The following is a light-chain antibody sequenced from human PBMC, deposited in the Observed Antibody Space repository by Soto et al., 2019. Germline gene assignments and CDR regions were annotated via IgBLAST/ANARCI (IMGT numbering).Light chain of an antibody. CDR3: QQYDSPPRT. J-gene: IGKJ1*01. CDR1: QSVNSNY. CDR2: GAS. Sequence: EIVLTQSPGTLSLSPGERATLSCRASQSVNSNYLAWYQQKPGQGPRVLMYGASSRATGIPDRFSGSGSGTDFTLTISILEPEDFAVYYCQQYDSPPRTFGQGTKVEIK. V-gene: IGKV3-20*01.